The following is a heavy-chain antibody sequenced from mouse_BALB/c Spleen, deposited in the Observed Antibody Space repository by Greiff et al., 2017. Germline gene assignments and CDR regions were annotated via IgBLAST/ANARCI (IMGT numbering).Heavy chain of an antibody. V-gene: IGHV5-17*02. CDR1: GFTFSSFG. Sequence: EVMVVESGGGLVQPGGSRKLSCAASGFTFSSFGMHWVRQAPEKGLEWVAYISSGSSTIYYADTVKGRFTISRDNPKNTLFLQMTSLRTEDTAMYYCARGYYGHGAMDYWGQGTSVTVSS. D-gene: IGHD1-1*01. CDR3: ARGYYGHGAMDY. J-gene: IGHJ4*01. CDR2: ISSGSSTI.